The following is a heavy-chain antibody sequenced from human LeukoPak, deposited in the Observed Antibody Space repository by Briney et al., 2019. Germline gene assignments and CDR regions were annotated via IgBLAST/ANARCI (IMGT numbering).Heavy chain of an antibody. Sequence: PSETLSLTCAVYGGSFSGYYWSWIRQPPGKGLEWIGEINHSGSTNYNPSPKSRATISVDTSKNQFSLKLSSVTAADTAVYYCAREGVRESLGDDYWGQGTLVTVSS. V-gene: IGHV4-34*01. J-gene: IGHJ4*02. CDR2: INHSGST. CDR1: GGSFSGYY. CDR3: AREGVRESLGDDY. D-gene: IGHD3-10*01.